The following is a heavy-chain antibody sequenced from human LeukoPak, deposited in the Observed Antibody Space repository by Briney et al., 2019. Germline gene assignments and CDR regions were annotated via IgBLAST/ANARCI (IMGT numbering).Heavy chain of an antibody. J-gene: IGHJ4*02. D-gene: IGHD3-10*01. CDR2: IYYSGST. V-gene: IGHV4-59*01. CDR3: ARDRGLLWFGYDY. Sequence: PSETLSLTCTVSGGSISSYYWSWIRQPPGKGLEWIGYIYYSGSTNYNPSLKSRVTISVDTSKNQFSLKLSSVTAADTAVYYCARDRGLLWFGYDYWGQGTLVTVSS. CDR1: GGSISSYY.